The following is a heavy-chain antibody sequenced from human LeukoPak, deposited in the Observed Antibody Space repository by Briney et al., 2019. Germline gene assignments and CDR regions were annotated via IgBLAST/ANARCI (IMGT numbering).Heavy chain of an antibody. CDR3: ARDKVGGSMAGSNFDY. CDR2: ISPVGDTI. D-gene: IGHD6-19*01. J-gene: IGHJ4*02. Sequence: GGSLRLSCTTSGFIFRDYYMIWIRQAPGRGLECISYISPVGDTIYYADSVKGRFTTSRDNAKNSLFLQMNSLRGEDTAVYYCARDKVGGSMAGSNFDYWGQGTLVTVSS. V-gene: IGHV3-11*04. CDR1: GFIFRDYY.